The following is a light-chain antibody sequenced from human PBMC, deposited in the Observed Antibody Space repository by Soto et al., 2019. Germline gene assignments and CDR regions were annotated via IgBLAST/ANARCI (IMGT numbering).Light chain of an antibody. V-gene: IGKV1-5*01. CDR3: QQYNSYSQT. CDR2: DAS. Sequence: DIQMTPARSTLSASVGDSVTITCRSSQSISSWLAWYQQKPGKAPKLLIYDASSLESGVPSRFSGSGSGTEFTLTISSLQPDDFATYYCQQYNSYSQTFGQGTKVDI. CDR1: QSISSW. J-gene: IGKJ1*01.